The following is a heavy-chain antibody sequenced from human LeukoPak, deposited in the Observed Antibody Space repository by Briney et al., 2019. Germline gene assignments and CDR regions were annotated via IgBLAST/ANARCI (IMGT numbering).Heavy chain of an antibody. V-gene: IGHV3-30*03. CDR2: ISYDGSNK. D-gene: IGHD5-18*01. Sequence: GGSLRLSCAASGFTFSSYGMHWVRQAPGKGLEWVAVISYDGSNKYYADSVKGRFTISRDNSKNTLYLQMNSLRAEDTAVYYCARDKGYSYGPLDFDYWGQGTLVTVSS. CDR1: GFTFSSYG. J-gene: IGHJ4*02. CDR3: ARDKGYSYGPLDFDY.